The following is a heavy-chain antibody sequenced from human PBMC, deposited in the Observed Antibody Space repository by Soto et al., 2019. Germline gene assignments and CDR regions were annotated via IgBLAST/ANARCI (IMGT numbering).Heavy chain of an antibody. CDR1: GGSFSGYY. J-gene: IGHJ5*02. Sequence: PSETLSLTCAVYGGSFSGYYWSWIRQPPGKGPEWIGEINHSGSTNYNPSLKSRVTISVDTSKNQFSLKLSSVTAADTAVYYCARVSVVPAAKGPFDPWGQGTLVTVSS. V-gene: IGHV4-34*01. CDR3: ARVSVVPAAKGPFDP. CDR2: INHSGST. D-gene: IGHD2-2*01.